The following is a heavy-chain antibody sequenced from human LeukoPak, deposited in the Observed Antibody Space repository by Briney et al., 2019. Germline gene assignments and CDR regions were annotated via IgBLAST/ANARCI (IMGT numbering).Heavy chain of an antibody. V-gene: IGHV1-2*02. D-gene: IGHD5-24*01. Sequence: ASVKVSCKASGYTFTGYYIHWVRQAPGQVLEWMGWISPNNGGTKYAQNFRGRVTMTRDTSITTAYMEMSTLRSDDTAMYYCAASRDGDYCFDYWGQGTLVTVSS. J-gene: IGHJ4*02. CDR1: GYTFTGYY. CDR3: AASRDGDYCFDY. CDR2: ISPNNGGT.